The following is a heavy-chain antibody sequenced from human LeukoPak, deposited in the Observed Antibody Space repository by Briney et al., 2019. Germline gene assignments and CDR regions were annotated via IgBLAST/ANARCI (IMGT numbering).Heavy chain of an antibody. CDR2: IIPIFGTA. Sequence: ASVKVSCKASGSTFSSYAISWVRQAPGQGLEWMGGIIPIFGTANYAQKFQGRVTITADKSTSTAYMELSSLRSEDTAVYYCARGRFGELYYYYGMDVWGKGTTVTVSS. CDR3: ARGRFGELYYYYGMDV. D-gene: IGHD3-10*01. V-gene: IGHV1-69*06. J-gene: IGHJ6*04. CDR1: GSTFSSYA.